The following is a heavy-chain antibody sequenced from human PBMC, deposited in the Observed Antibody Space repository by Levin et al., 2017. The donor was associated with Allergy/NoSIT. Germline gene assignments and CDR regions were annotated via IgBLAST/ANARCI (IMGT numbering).Heavy chain of an antibody. J-gene: IGHJ4*02. CDR1: GFTFNSFA. CDR3: ARGSNGWSRAGFDY. CDR2: ISSDGTRK. V-gene: IGHV3-30-3*01. Sequence: GGSLRLSCAVSGFTFNSFAMHWVRQAAGKGLEWVAVISSDGTRKYYAGSVEGQFTISRDNSKDTLFLQMSGLRDEDTAVYYCARGSNGWSRAGFDYWGQGTLVTVSS. D-gene: IGHD1-26*01.